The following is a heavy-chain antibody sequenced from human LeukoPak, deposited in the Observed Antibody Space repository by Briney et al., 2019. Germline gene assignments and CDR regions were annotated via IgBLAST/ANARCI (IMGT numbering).Heavy chain of an antibody. CDR3: LRDLNWSLDQ. CDR2: IKSDGITI. J-gene: IGHJ4*02. CDR1: GFTFSNYM. Sequence: GGSLRLSCAASGFTFSNYMMHWVRQAPGKGLVWVSRIKSDGITISYADSVKGRFPISRDNAKNTLYLQMNSLRAEDTAVYYCLRDLNWSLDQWGKGTLVTVSS. V-gene: IGHV3-74*01. D-gene: IGHD1-20*01.